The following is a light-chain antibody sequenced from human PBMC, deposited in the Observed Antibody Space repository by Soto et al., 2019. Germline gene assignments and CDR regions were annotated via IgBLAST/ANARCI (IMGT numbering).Light chain of an antibody. V-gene: IGLV1-40*01. Sequence: QSALTQPPSASGSPGQSVTISCTGSSSDIGGYDFVSWYQQLPGTAPKLLIYGNGNRPSGVPDRFSGSKSGTSASLAITGLQAEDEADYYCQSYDSGLSGSEVFGTGTKLTVL. J-gene: IGLJ1*01. CDR1: SSDIGGYDF. CDR2: GNG. CDR3: QSYDSGLSGSEV.